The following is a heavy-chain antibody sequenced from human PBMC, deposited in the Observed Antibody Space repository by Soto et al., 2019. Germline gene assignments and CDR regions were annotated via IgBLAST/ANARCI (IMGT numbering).Heavy chain of an antibody. CDR1: AGSIGGYY. J-gene: IGHJ5*02. D-gene: IGHD3-10*02. V-gene: IGHV4-59*01. CDR2: IYYSGTT. Sequence: SETLSLTCTVSAGSIGGYYWTWIRQPPGKGLEWIGYIYYSGTTNYNPSLKSRVTISVDTSKNQFSLKLRSVTAADTAVYYCARGVQRNWFDPWGQGTLVTVSS. CDR3: ARGVQRNWFDP.